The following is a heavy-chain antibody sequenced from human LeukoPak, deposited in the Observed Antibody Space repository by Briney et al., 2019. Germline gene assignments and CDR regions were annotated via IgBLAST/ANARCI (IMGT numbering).Heavy chain of an antibody. D-gene: IGHD2-2*03. Sequence: ASVKVSCTASGYTFTAYYIHWVRRAPGQGLEWVGRINPNTATTHSALKFQDRVTLTRDTSMRTVYMELSGLTSDDTAVYYCARKLRSPGNFPVGYWGQGTLVTVSS. V-gene: IGHV1-2*06. CDR3: ARKLRSPGNFPVGY. J-gene: IGHJ4*02. CDR1: GYTFTAYY. CDR2: INPNTATT.